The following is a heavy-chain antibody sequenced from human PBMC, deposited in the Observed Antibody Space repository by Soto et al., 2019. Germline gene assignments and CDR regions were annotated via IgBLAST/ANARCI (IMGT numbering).Heavy chain of an antibody. D-gene: IGHD3-10*01. Sequence: EVQLVESGGGLIQPGGSLRLSCAASGLTVSNAYMAWVRQAPGMGLEWVSVIYDNGTTYYADSVKGRFTISRDTSTNTLSLQMDSLRAEDTAVYYCVRHLPSGRNYGLDVWGQGPTVTVSS. CDR1: GLTVSNAY. V-gene: IGHV3-53*01. J-gene: IGHJ6*02. CDR3: VRHLPSGRNYGLDV. CDR2: IYDNGTT.